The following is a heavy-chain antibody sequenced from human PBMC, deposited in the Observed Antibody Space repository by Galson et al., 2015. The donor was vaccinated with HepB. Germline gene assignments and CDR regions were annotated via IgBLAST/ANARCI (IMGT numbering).Heavy chain of an antibody. D-gene: IGHD4-17*01. V-gene: IGHV3-53*01. Sequence: SLRLSCAASGFTVSSNYMSWVRQAPGKGLEWVSVIYSGGSTYYADSVKGRYTISRDNSKNTLYLQMNSLRAEDTAVYYCAKATLDDYGDYFYWGQGTLVTVSS. CDR3: AKATLDDYGDYFY. J-gene: IGHJ4*02. CDR1: GFTVSSNY. CDR2: IYSGGST.